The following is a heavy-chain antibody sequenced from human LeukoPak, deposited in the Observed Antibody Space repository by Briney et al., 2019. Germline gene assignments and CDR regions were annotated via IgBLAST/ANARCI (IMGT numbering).Heavy chain of an antibody. Sequence: QPGGSLRLSCAASGFPFRNNVMTWVRQAPGRGLDWLAAIRGSGDTYYADSAKGRFTISRDNSKNMLYLQMNSLRAEDTAVYYCAKTFPYGTTWYGFCDYWGQGALVTVSS. V-gene: IGHV3-23*01. J-gene: IGHJ4*02. CDR2: IRGSGDT. CDR3: AKTFPYGTTWYGFCDY. CDR1: GFPFRNNV. D-gene: IGHD3-3*01.